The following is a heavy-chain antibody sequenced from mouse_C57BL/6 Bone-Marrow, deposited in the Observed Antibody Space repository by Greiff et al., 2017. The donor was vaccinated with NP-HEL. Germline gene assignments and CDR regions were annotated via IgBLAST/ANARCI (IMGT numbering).Heavy chain of an antibody. CDR3: ARLPIYYCGSSSHWYFDV. CDR2: IHPNSGRN. D-gene: IGHD1-1*01. J-gene: IGHJ1*03. CDR1: GYTFTSYW. Sequence: QVQLQQPGAELVKPGASVKLSCKASGYTFTSYWMHWVRQRPGQGLEWIGMIHPNSGRNNYNEKFKSKATMPVDKSSSTAYMQLSSLTSEDSAVYYCARLPIYYCGSSSHWYFDVWGTGTTVTVSS. V-gene: IGHV1-64*01.